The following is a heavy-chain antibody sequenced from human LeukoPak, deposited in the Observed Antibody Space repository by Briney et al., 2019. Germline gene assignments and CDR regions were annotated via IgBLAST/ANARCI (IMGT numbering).Heavy chain of an antibody. J-gene: IGHJ1*01. V-gene: IGHV3-74*01. CDR2: INSDGSST. Sequence: GGSLRLSCAASGLTLSSYWMHWVRQAPGKGLVWVSRINSDGSSTRYADSVKGRFTISRDNAKNTLYLQMNSLRAEDTAVFYCARAFPWSSGGFYFQHWGQGTLVTVSS. CDR3: ARAFPWSSGGFYFQH. CDR1: GLTLSSYW. D-gene: IGHD6-19*01.